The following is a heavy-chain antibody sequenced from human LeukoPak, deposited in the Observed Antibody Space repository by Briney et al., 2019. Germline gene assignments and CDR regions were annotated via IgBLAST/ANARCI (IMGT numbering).Heavy chain of an antibody. CDR1: GFTFSSHG. CDR3: ARAEASDAVCMDV. CDR2: ISYDGSNK. J-gene: IGHJ6*02. V-gene: IGHV3-30*03. Sequence: GGSLRLSCAASGFTFSSHGMYWVRQAPGKGLEWVAAISYDGSNKDYGDSVKGRFTISRDSSKDTLYLQMNSLRPDDTAVCYCARAEASDAVCMDVWGQGTTVTVSS. D-gene: IGHD1-26*01.